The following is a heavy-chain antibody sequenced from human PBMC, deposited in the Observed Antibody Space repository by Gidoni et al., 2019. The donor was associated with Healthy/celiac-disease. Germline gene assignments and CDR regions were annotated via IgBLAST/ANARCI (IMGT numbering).Heavy chain of an antibody. CDR2: INHRGST. D-gene: IGHD3-3*01. V-gene: IGHV4-34*01. Sequence: QVHLQQCGAALLQPAEPLSLTCAVYGGSFRRYYWSWIRQPPWKGLEWIGEINHRGSTNYLPSLKSRGTISVDTSTHQFSLELSSVAASDPAVYYCARLRTPQYYDFWGGWFDPWGQGTLVTVSS. J-gene: IGHJ5*02. CDR1: GGSFRRYY. CDR3: ARLRTPQYYDFWGGWFDP.